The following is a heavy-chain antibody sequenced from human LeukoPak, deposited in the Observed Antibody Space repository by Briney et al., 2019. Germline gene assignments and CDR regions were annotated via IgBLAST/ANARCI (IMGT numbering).Heavy chain of an antibody. CDR2: INTHNGNA. Sequence: ASVKVSCKASGYTFTTYEIIWVRQAPGRGLEWMGWINTHNGNANYAHQLQGRVTMTTDTSTSTSYMELASLRFDDTAIYYCARNHLGLGLWGQGTLVTVSS. D-gene: IGHD3-16*01. CDR1: GYTFTTYE. J-gene: IGHJ4*02. V-gene: IGHV1-18*01. CDR3: ARNHLGLGL.